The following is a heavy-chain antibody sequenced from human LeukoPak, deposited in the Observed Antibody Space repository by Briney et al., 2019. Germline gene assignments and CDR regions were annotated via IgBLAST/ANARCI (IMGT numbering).Heavy chain of an antibody. Sequence: GGSLRLSCAASGFTFSSYWMSWVCQAPGKGLEWVANIKQDGSEKYYVDSVKGRFTISRDNAKNSLYLQMNSLRAEDTAVYYCARDRGRWWEPQFYWGQGTLVTVSS. V-gene: IGHV3-7*01. CDR2: IKQDGSEK. CDR3: ARDRGRWWEPQFY. D-gene: IGHD1-26*01. J-gene: IGHJ4*02. CDR1: GFTFSSYW.